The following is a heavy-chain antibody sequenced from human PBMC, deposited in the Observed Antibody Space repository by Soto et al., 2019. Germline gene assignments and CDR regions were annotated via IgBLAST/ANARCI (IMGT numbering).Heavy chain of an antibody. CDR1: GFIFSNYE. V-gene: IGHV3-48*03. D-gene: IGHD6-19*01. CDR3: ARGTYRISGSGSSWFDP. J-gene: IGHJ5*02. Sequence: LRLSCAASGFIFSNYEMNWVRQAPGKGLEWVSYISSSGSTTYYADPVKGRFTISRDNAKNSLDLQMNSLRAEDTALYYCARGTYRISGSGSSWFDPWGQGTLVTVSS. CDR2: ISSSGSTT.